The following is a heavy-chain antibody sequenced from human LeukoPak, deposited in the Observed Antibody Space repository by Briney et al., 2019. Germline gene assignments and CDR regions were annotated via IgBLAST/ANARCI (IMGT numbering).Heavy chain of an antibody. V-gene: IGHV3-21*01. CDR2: ISSSSSYI. Sequence: PGGSLRLSCAASGFTFSSYSMNWVRQAPGKGLEWVSSISSSSSYIYYADSVKGRFTISRDNAKNSLYLQMNSLRAEDTAVYYCVSSSGWDTPVDYWGQGTLVTVSS. CDR1: GFTFSSYS. CDR3: VSSSGWDTPVDY. D-gene: IGHD6-19*01. J-gene: IGHJ4*02.